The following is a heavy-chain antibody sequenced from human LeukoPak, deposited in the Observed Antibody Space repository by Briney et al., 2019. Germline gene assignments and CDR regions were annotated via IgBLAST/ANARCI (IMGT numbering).Heavy chain of an antibody. D-gene: IGHD3-16*02. Sequence: SETLSLTRTVSGYSISSGYCWGWIRQPPGKGLEWIGSIYHSGSTYYNPSLKSRVTISVDTSKNQFSLKLSSVTAADTAVYYCARDSRYDYVWGSYRAFDYWGQGTLVTVSS. CDR3: ARDSRYDYVWGSYRAFDY. CDR2: IYHSGST. CDR1: GYSISSGYC. V-gene: IGHV4-38-2*02. J-gene: IGHJ4*02.